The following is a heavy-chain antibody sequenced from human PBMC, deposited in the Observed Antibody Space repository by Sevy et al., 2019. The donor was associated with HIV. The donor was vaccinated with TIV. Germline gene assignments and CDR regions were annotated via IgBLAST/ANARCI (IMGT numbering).Heavy chain of an antibody. CDR1: GFTFSSYA. CDR2: ISGSGGST. V-gene: IGHV3-23*01. CDR3: AKDRVSIIAARVVDY. J-gene: IGHJ4*02. D-gene: IGHD6-6*01. Sequence: GGSLRLSCAASGFTFSSYAMSWVRQAPGKGLEWVSAISGSGGSTYYADSVKGRFTISRDNSKNMLYLQMNSLRAEDTAVYYCAKDRVSIIAARVVDYWGQGTLVTVSS.